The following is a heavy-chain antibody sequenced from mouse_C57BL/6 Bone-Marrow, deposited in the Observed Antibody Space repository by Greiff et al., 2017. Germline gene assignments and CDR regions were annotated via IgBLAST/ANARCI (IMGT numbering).Heavy chain of an antibody. D-gene: IGHD2-1*01. CDR3: ARLYQDYYDMDY. Sequence: DVQLQESGGGLVQPGGSLKLSCAASGIDFSRYWMSWVRRAPGKGLEWIGEINPDSSTINYEPSLKDKFIISRDNAKNTLYLQMSKVRSEDTALYYCARLYQDYYDMDYWGQGTSVTVSS. V-gene: IGHV4-1*01. J-gene: IGHJ4*01. CDR2: INPDSSTI. CDR1: GIDFSRYW.